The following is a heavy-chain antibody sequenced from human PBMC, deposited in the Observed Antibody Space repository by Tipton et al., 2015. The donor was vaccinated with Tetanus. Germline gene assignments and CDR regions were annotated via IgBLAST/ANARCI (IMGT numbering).Heavy chain of an antibody. CDR2: INHSGGT. J-gene: IGHJ5*02. CDR1: GGSFSGYY. D-gene: IGHD3-3*01. CDR3: ASSHYDFWSGYLNWFDP. V-gene: IGHV4-34*01. Sequence: TLSLTCAVYGGSFSGYYWSWIRQTPGKGLEWIGEINHSGGTNYNPSLKSQVSISVDTTKKQLYLKLTSVTAADTAVYYCASSHYDFWSGYLNWFDPWGQGTLVTVSS.